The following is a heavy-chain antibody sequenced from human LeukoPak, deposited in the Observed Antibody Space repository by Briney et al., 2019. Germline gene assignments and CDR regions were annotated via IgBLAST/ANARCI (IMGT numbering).Heavy chain of an antibody. J-gene: IGHJ3*02. CDR2: IYYSGST. D-gene: IGHD3-10*01. Sequence: PSETLSLTCTVSGGSISSSSYYWGWIRQPPGKGLEWIGSIYYSGSTYYNPSLKSRVTISVDTSKNQFSLKLSSVTAADTAVYYCARHEARSYYGSGSYYPTAFDIWGQGTMVTVSS. CDR1: GGSISSSSYY. V-gene: IGHV4-39*01. CDR3: ARHEARSYYGSGSYYPTAFDI.